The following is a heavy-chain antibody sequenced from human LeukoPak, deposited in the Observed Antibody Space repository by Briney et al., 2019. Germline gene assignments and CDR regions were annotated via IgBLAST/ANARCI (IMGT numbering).Heavy chain of an antibody. J-gene: IGHJ4*02. CDR3: ARGSGPWGFDS. CDR2: IYYSGST. D-gene: IGHD3-10*01. CDR1: GGSISSHY. Sequence: KSSETLSLTCTVSGGSISSHYWSWIRQPPGKTLEWIGYIYYSGSTNYNPSLRSRVTISVDSSKNQFSLKLSSVTAADTAVYYCARGSGPWGFDSWGQGTLVTVSS. V-gene: IGHV4-59*11.